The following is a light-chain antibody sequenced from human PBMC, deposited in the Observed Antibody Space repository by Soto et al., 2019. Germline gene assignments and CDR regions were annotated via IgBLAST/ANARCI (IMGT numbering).Light chain of an antibody. J-gene: IGKJ5*01. V-gene: IGKV3-20*01. CDR1: QSVSSSY. CDR3: QQYGSSRT. CDR2: VAS. Sequence: EIVLTQSPGTLSLSPGERATLSCRASQSVSSSYLAWYQQKPGQAPKLLIYVASSRTTGIPDRFSGSGSGTDFTLTISRLETEDFAVYYCQQYGSSRTFGQGTRLEIK.